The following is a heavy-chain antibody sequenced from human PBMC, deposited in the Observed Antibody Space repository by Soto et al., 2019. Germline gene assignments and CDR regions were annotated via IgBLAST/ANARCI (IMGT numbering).Heavy chain of an antibody. CDR3: AKADYGDYATYYYYYYMDV. J-gene: IGHJ6*03. CDR2: ISGSGGST. D-gene: IGHD4-17*01. Sequence: EVQLLESGGGLVQPGGSLRLSCAASGFTFSSYDMSWVRQAPGKGLEWVSAISGSGGSTYYADSVKGRFTISRDNSKNTLYLQMTSLRAEDTAVYYCAKADYGDYATYYYYYYMDVWGKGTTVTVSS. CDR1: GFTFSSYD. V-gene: IGHV3-23*01.